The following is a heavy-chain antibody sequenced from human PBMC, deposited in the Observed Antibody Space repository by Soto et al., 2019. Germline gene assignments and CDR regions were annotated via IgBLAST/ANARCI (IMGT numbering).Heavy chain of an antibody. CDR2: INPYNGNT. CDR1: GYSFTSFA. V-gene: IGHV1-3*01. CDR3: SRIGLPLPDF. Sequence: ASVKVSCKASGYSFTSFAMQWVRQAPGQRLEWMGRINPYNGNTKYSQQFQGRVSITRDTFASTVYMELSSLRSEGTAVYFCSRIGLPLPDFWGQGTLVTVSS. J-gene: IGHJ4*02.